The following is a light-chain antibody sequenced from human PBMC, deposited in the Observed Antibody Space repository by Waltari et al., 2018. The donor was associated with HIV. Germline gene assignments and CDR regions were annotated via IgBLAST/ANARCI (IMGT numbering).Light chain of an antibody. CDR1: DVGSKS. Sequence: SYVLTQPPSVSVAPGETARITCGGSDVGSKSVHWYQQKPGQAPMLVIFYDSDRSSEIPDRFSGFVSGNTATLTISGVEAGDKADYYCQVWDRNSNHYVFGSGTKVTVL. CDR3: QVWDRNSNHYV. CDR2: YDS. J-gene: IGLJ1*01. V-gene: IGLV3-21*04.